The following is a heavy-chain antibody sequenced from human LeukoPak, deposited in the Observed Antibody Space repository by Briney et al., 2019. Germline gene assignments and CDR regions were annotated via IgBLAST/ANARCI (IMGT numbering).Heavy chain of an antibody. Sequence: GSXRLXCXASRFTFSTYAMSWVRQPPGKGLEWVSAISGSDGSTYYADSVKGRFTISRDNSKNTLYLQMNSLRAEDTAVYYCVKYGADVWGQGTTVTVSS. CDR1: RFTFSTYA. CDR3: VKYGADV. V-gene: IGHV3-23*01. CDR2: ISGSDGST. J-gene: IGHJ6*02. D-gene: IGHD3-10*01.